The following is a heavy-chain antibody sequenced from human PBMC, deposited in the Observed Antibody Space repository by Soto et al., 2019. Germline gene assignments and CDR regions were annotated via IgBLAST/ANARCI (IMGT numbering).Heavy chain of an antibody. CDR3: ARDLSIAARLGWFDP. CDR1: GGSISSYY. J-gene: IGHJ5*02. Sequence: SETLSLTCTVSGGSISSYYWSWIRQPPGKGLEWIGYIYYSGSTNYNPSLKSRVTISVDTSKNQFSLKLSSVTAADTAVYYCARDLSIAARLGWFDPWGQGTLVTVSS. D-gene: IGHD6-6*01. V-gene: IGHV4-59*01. CDR2: IYYSGST.